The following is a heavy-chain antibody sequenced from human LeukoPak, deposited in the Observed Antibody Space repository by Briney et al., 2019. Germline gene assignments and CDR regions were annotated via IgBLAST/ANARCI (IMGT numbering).Heavy chain of an antibody. CDR3: AKTMGEYNWNLLFDY. J-gene: IGHJ4*02. D-gene: IGHD1-7*01. CDR2: IRYDGSNK. V-gene: IGHV3-30*02. CDR1: GFTFSSYG. Sequence: GGSLRLSCAASGFTFSSYGMHWVRQAPGKGLEWVAFIRYDGSNKYYADSVKGRFTISRDNSKNTLYLQMNSLRAEDTAVYYCAKTMGEYNWNLLFDYWGQGTLVTVSS.